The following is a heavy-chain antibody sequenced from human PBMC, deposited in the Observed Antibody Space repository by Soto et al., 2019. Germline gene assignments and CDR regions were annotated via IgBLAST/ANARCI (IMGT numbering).Heavy chain of an antibody. CDR3: ASEYCSGGSCYYYGMDV. Sequence: QVQLVESGGGVVQPGRSLRLSCAASGFTFSSYGMHWVRQAPGKGLEWVAVIWYDGSNKYYADSVKGRFTISRDNSTNTLYLQMNSLRAEDTAVYYCASEYCSGGSCYYYGMDVWGQGTTVTVSS. J-gene: IGHJ6*02. V-gene: IGHV3-33*01. CDR1: GFTFSSYG. CDR2: IWYDGSNK. D-gene: IGHD2-15*01.